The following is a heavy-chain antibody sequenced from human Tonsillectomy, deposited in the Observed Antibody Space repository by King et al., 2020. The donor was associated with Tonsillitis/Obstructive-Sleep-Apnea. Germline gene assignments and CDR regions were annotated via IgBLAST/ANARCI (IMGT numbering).Heavy chain of an antibody. D-gene: IGHD1-26*01. J-gene: IGHJ6*02. Sequence: VQLVQSGGGVVQPGRSLRLSCAASGFTFSRYTMHWVRQAPGKGLEWVAVISNDGSNKYYADSVKGRFTISRDNSKNTLYLQMNSLRAEEPAVYYRARDVVGPRRYYGMDVWGQGTTVTVSS. CDR3: ARDVVGPRRYYGMDV. CDR1: GFTFSRYT. CDR2: ISNDGSNK. V-gene: IGHV3-30*04.